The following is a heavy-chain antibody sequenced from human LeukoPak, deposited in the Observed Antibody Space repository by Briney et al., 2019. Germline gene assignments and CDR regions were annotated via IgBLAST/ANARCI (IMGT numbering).Heavy chain of an antibody. J-gene: IGHJ6*03. D-gene: IGHD2-15*01. CDR2: IIPIFGTS. Sequence: SVKVSCKASGGTFSSYAISWVRQAPGQGLEWMGGIIPIFGTSNYAQNFQGRVTITADKSTSTAYIELSSLRSEDTAVYYCATLCCGSYYMDVWGKGTTVTVSS. CDR1: GGTFSSYA. CDR3: ATLCCGSYYMDV. V-gene: IGHV1-69*06.